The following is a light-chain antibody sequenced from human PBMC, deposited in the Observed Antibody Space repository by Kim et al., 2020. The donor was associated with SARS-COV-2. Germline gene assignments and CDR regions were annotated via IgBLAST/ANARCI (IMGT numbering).Light chain of an antibody. CDR1: SLRSFY. J-gene: IGLJ3*02. Sequence: SSELTQDPAVSVALGQTVRITCQGDSLRSFYASWYQQKPGQAPVLLIYGKNNRPSGIPDRFSGSSSGNTDSLTITGAQAEDEADYYCNSRDSSGNHMVFG. CDR3: NSRDSSGNHMV. V-gene: IGLV3-19*01. CDR2: GKN.